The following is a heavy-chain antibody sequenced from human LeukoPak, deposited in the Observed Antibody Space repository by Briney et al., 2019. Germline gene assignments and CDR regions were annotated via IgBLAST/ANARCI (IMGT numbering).Heavy chain of an antibody. CDR3: AKAYSGSYLFDY. CDR1: GYTFTDYY. CDR2: INPNSGDT. Sequence: ASVKVSCKASGYTFTDYYIYWVRQAPGQGLEWMGWINPNSGDTNYAQKFQGRVTMTGDTSISTAYMDLSRLRSDDTAVYYCAKAYSGSYLFDYWGQGTLVTVSS. V-gene: IGHV1-2*02. J-gene: IGHJ4*02. D-gene: IGHD1-26*01.